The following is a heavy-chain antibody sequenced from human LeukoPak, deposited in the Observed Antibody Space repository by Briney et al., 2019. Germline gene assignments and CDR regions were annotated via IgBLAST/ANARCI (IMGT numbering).Heavy chain of an antibody. CDR1: GGSISSYY. CDR3: AKFDYDSASFDY. V-gene: IGHV4-59*01. Sequence: PSETLSLTCTVSGGSISSYYWSWIRQPPGKGLEWIGYLYYSGSTYHNPSLNSRVTISVAPYKNQLSLKLSSVTAADTGVYYCAKFDYDSASFDYWGQGTLVTVSS. J-gene: IGHJ4*02. CDR2: LYYSGST. D-gene: IGHD3-22*01.